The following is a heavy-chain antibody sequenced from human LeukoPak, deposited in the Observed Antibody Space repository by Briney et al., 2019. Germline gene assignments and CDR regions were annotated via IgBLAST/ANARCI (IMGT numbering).Heavy chain of an antibody. CDR1: GGSFSGYY. Sequence: PSETLSLTCAVYGGSFSGYYWSWIRQPPGKGLEWIGEINHSGSTNYNPSLKSRVTISVDTSKNQFSLKLSSVTAADTAVYYCAREKQWLVRPYYYGMDVWGQGTTVTVSS. D-gene: IGHD6-19*01. CDR3: AREKQWLVRPYYYGMDV. J-gene: IGHJ6*02. V-gene: IGHV4-34*01. CDR2: INHSGST.